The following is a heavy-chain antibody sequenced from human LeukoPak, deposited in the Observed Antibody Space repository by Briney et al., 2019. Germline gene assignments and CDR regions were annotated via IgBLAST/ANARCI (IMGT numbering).Heavy chain of an antibody. V-gene: IGHV4-59*01. Sequence: SETLSLTCTVSGGSISSYYWSWIRQPPGKGLEWIGYIYYSGSTNYNPSLKSRFTISVDTSKNQFSLKLSSVTAADTAVYYCARDRGPRYDYVWGSYLPDAFDIWGQGTMVTVSS. CDR1: GGSISSYY. D-gene: IGHD3-16*02. J-gene: IGHJ3*02. CDR2: IYYSGST. CDR3: ARDRGPRYDYVWGSYLPDAFDI.